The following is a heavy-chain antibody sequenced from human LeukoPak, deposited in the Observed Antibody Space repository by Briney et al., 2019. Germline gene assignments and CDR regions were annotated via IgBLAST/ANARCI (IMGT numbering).Heavy chain of an antibody. CDR3: ARVLRLWSGFVDY. CDR1: GYTFTGYY. J-gene: IGHJ4*02. Sequence: ASVKVSCKASGYTFTGYYMHWARQAPGQGLEWMGWINPNSGGTNYAQKFQGRVTMTRDTSISTAYMELSRLRSDDTAVYYCARVLRLWSGFVDYWGQGTLVTVSS. V-gene: IGHV1-2*02. D-gene: IGHD3-3*01. CDR2: INPNSGGT.